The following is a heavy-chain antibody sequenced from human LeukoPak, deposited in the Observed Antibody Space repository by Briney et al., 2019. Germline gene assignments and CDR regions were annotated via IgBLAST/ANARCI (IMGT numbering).Heavy chain of an antibody. Sequence: GGSLRLSCAASGFTFSNAWMSWVRQAPGRGLEWVGRIKRKGDDGTIDYAAPVKGRLSISRDDSKNTLYLQMNSLKSEDTAVYYCTAGTGRSDFDYRGQGTLVTVSS. D-gene: IGHD3/OR15-3a*01. CDR3: TAGTGRSDFDY. CDR2: IKRKGDDGTI. J-gene: IGHJ4*02. CDR1: GFTFSNAW. V-gene: IGHV3-15*01.